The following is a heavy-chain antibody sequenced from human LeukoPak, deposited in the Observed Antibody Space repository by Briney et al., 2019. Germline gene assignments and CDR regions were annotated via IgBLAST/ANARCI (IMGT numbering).Heavy chain of an antibody. D-gene: IGHD6-19*01. CDR2: VNSDGSST. CDR1: GFTFRSYW. CDR3: ARGSTEYSSGWYGLDY. Sequence: GRSLRLSCAASGFTFRSYWMHWVRQAPGKGRVWVSRVNSDGSSTTYADSVKRRFTICRDNVKNTLYLEMDSLRAEDTGVYYCARGSTEYSSGWYGLDYWGQGTLVTVSS. V-gene: IGHV3-74*01. J-gene: IGHJ4*02.